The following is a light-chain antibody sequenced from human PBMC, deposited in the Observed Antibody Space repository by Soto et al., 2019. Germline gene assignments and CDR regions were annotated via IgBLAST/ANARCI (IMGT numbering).Light chain of an antibody. CDR2: AAS. J-gene: IGKJ2*01. CDR1: QSISNY. V-gene: IGKV1-39*01. Sequence: DIQMTQSPSSLSASVGDRVTITCRASQSISNYLNWYQQKPGKAPDLLIYAASSLQSGVPSRFSGSGSGTDFTLTINSLQPEDFATYYCQQSYNTPHTFGQGTKLEIK. CDR3: QQSYNTPHT.